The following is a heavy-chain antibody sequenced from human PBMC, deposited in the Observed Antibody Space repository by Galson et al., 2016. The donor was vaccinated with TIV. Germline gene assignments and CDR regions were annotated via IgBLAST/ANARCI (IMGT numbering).Heavy chain of an antibody. CDR2: LFYSGGT. J-gene: IGHJ4*02. CDR1: GGSINSYY. V-gene: IGHV4-39*07. Sequence: ETLSLTCTVSGGSINSYYWGWIRQPPGKGLEWIGNLFYSGGTNSNPSLKSRVTISVDTSKNQFSLRLSSVTAADTAVYYCARISITGTSPPRGYFDYWGQGSLVTVSS. D-gene: IGHD1-20*01. CDR3: ARISITGTSPPRGYFDY.